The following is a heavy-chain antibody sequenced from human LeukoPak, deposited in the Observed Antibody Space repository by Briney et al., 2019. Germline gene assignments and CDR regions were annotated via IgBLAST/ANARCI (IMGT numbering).Heavy chain of an antibody. CDR2: IWYDGSNK. V-gene: IGHV3-33*01. CDR1: GFTFSSYG. D-gene: IGHD6-13*01. J-gene: IGHJ4*02. Sequence: GRSLRLSCAASGFTFSSYGMHWVRQAPGKGLEWVAVIWYDGSNKYYADSVKGRFTISRDNSKNTQYLQMNSLRAEDTAVYYCARGGYSSSWYADYWGQGTLVTVSS. CDR3: ARGGYSSSWYADY.